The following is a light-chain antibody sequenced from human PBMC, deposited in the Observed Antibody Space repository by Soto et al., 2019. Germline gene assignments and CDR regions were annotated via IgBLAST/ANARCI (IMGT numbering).Light chain of an antibody. CDR2: DAS. V-gene: IGKV3-11*01. CDR1: QSVSSY. Sequence: EIVWTQSPATLSLSPWERATLSCRASQSVSSYLAWYQQKPGQAPRLLIYDASNRATGIPARFSGSGSGTDFTLPISSLQPEDFATYYCQQSYSTPRAFGQGTKVDIK. CDR3: QQSYSTPRA. J-gene: IGKJ1*01.